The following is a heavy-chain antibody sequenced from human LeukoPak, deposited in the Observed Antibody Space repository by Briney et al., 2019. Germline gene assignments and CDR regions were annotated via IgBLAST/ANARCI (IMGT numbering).Heavy chain of an antibody. CDR2: IYTSGST. CDR1: GGSISSYY. J-gene: IGHJ4*02. Sequence: SETLSLTCTVSGGSISSYYWSWIRQPAGKGLEWIGRIYTSGSTNYNPSLKSRVTMSVDTSKNQFSLKLSSVTAADTAVYYRARQLSSGIVVIPAAVDYWGQGTLVTVSS. D-gene: IGHD2-2*01. V-gene: IGHV4-4*07. CDR3: ARQLSSGIVVIPAAVDY.